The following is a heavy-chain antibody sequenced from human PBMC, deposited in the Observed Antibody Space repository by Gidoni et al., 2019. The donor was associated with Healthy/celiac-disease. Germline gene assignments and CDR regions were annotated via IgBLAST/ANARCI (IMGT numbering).Heavy chain of an antibody. Sequence: EVQLVESGGGLVQPGRSLRLSCAASGCPLDDYAMHWVRQAPGKGLGWVSGISWNSGSIGYADSVNGRFTISRDNAKNSLYLQMNSLRAEDTALYYCAKVYHTFIATDAFDIWGQGTMVTVSS. J-gene: IGHJ3*02. V-gene: IGHV3-9*01. CDR2: ISWNSGSI. CDR3: AKVYHTFIATDAFDI. D-gene: IGHD6-13*01. CDR1: GCPLDDYA.